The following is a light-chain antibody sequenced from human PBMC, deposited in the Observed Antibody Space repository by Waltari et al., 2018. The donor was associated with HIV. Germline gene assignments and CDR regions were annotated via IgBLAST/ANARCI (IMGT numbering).Light chain of an antibody. CDR1: RTIRSY. J-gene: IGKJ1*01. V-gene: IGKV1-39*01. Sequence: DIQMTQSPSSLSASVGDSITFTCRSSRTIRSYLNWYQQTVGRTPRLLIFSASSLQSGVPSRFSGGGSGTEFTLTINNLQPEDFATYYCEQSYDFPRTFGQGTTVG. CDR2: SAS. CDR3: EQSYDFPRT.